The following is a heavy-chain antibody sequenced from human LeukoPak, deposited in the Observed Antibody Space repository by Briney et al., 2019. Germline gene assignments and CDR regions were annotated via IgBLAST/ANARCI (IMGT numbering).Heavy chain of an antibody. CDR2: INWNGGST. CDR1: GFTFSSYG. V-gene: IGHV3-20*04. D-gene: IGHD1-26*01. CDR3: ARVGKWELLEGSAFDY. Sequence: PGGSLRLSCAASGFTFSSYGMHWVRQAPGKGLEWVSGINWNGGSTGYADSVKGRFTISRDNAKNSLYLQMNSLRAEDTALYYCARVGKWELLEGSAFDYWGQGTLVTVSS. J-gene: IGHJ4*02.